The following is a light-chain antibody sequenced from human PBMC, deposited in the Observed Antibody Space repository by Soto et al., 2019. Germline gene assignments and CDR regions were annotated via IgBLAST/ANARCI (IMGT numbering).Light chain of an antibody. CDR3: SSHAGSKAV. V-gene: IGLV2-8*01. Sequence: QSALTQPPYASGSPGQSVTIPCTGTSSDVGAYNYVSWYQQHPGKAPKLVIYEVSKRPSGVPDRFSGSKSGNTASLTVSGLQGEDEADYYCSSHAGSKAVFGTGTKVTVL. CDR2: EVS. CDR1: SSDVGAYNY. J-gene: IGLJ1*01.